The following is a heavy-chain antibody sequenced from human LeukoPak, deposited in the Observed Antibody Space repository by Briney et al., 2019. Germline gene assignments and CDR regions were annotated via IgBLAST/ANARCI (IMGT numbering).Heavy chain of an antibody. CDR1: GYTFTSYG. V-gene: IGHV1-18*01. CDR3: ARDSEPWAASHYFDY. CDR2: ISAYNGNT. Sequence: GASVKVSCKASGYTFTSYGISWVRQAPGQGLEWMGWISAYNGNTNYAQKFQGRVTMTADTSTSTAYMELRSLGSDDTAVFYCARDSEPWAASHYFDYWGQGTLVTVSS. D-gene: IGHD2-15*01. J-gene: IGHJ4*02.